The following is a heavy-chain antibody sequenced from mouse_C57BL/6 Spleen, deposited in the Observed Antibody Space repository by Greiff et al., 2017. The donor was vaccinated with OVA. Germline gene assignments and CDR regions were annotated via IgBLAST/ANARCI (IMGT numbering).Heavy chain of an antibody. D-gene: IGHD1-1*01. CDR3: ARYGSSYDWYFDV. CDR2: IYPGSGST. J-gene: IGHJ1*03. V-gene: IGHV1-55*01. CDR1: GYTFTSYW. Sequence: QVQLQQPGAELVKPGASVKMSCKASGYTFTSYWITWVKQRPGQGLEWIGDIYPGSGSTNYNEKFKSKATLTVDTSSSTAYMQLSSLTSEDSAVYYCARYGSSYDWYFDVWGTGTTVTVSA.